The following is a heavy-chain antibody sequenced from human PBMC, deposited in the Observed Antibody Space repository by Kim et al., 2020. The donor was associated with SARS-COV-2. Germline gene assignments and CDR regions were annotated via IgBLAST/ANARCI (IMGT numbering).Heavy chain of an antibody. D-gene: IGHD3-10*01. CDR2: TYYRSKWYN. J-gene: IGHJ5*02. CDR3: ARAYVTMVRGVIISDYFDP. Sequence: SQTLSLTCAISGDSVSSNSTAWNWIRQSPSRGLEWLGRTYYRSKWYNDYAVSVKSRITINPDTSKNQFSLQLNSVTPEDTAVYYCARAYVTMVRGVIISDYFDPWGQGTLVTVSS. CDR1: GDSVSSNSTA. V-gene: IGHV6-1*01.